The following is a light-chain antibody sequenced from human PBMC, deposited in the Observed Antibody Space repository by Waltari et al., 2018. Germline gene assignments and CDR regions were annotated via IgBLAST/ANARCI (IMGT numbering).Light chain of an antibody. V-gene: IGLV4-69*01. CDR2: INRDGSN. CDR3: QTWGPGIRV. J-gene: IGLJ2*01. CDR1: SGHTNYP. Sequence: LVLTQSPSASPSLDASSKPTCTLSSGHTNYPIAWHQQQPEKGPRYLMRINRDGSNAKGDGIPDRFSGSKSGAERYLTISSLQSEDEADYYCQTWGPGIRVFGGGTHLTVL.